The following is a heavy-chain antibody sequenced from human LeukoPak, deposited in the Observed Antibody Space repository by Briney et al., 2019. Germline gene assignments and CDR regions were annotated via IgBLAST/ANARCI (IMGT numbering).Heavy chain of an antibody. CDR2: MGGSGGST. CDR1: GFTSSSFA. Sequence: RGSLRPSCAASGFTSSSFAMSCGRHAPSNGLEWVSAMGGSGGSTYYVDSVKGRFTISRDNSKNTLYLQMNSLRAEDTAVYYCAKHVGYCSSNSCYFDYWGQGTLVTVSS. J-gene: IGHJ4*02. CDR3: AKHVGYCSSNSCYFDY. D-gene: IGHD2-2*01. V-gene: IGHV3-23*01.